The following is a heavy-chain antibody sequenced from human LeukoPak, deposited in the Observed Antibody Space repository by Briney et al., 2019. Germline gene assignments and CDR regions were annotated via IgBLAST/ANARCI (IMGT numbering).Heavy chain of an antibody. V-gene: IGHV4-30-4*01. J-gene: IGHJ5*02. CDR3: AREYIVVVPAAIRSSNWFDP. CDR2: IYYSGST. Sequence: SETLSLTCTVSGGSISSGDYYWSWIRQPPGKGLEWIGYIYYSGSTYYNPSLKSRVTISVDTSKNQFSLKLSSVTAADTAVYYCAREYIVVVPAAIRSSNWFDPWGQGTLVTVSS. D-gene: IGHD2-2*02. CDR1: GGSISSGDYY.